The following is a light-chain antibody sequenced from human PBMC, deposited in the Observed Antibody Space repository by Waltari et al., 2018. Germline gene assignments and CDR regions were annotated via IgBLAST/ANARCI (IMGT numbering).Light chain of an antibody. CDR3: LQYYNSPWT. CDR2: KTS. V-gene: IGKV1-6*02. CDR1: PSIGSW. Sequence: AIQMTQSPSSLSASVGDIVTITCRASPSIGSWVDWYQQKPGKAPKFLVYKTSTLQSGVPPMFSGGGSGTEFTLTISSLQPEDIATYYCLQYYNSPWTFGQGTKV. J-gene: IGKJ1*01.